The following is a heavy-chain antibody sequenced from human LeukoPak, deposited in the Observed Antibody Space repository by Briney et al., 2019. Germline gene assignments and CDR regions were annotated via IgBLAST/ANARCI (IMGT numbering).Heavy chain of an antibody. CDR2: IHAGGST. J-gene: IGHJ4*02. D-gene: IGHD4-17*01. V-gene: IGHV4-4*07. Sequence: SETLSLTCAVSGGSFSGHYWSWIRQPAGKGLEWIGRIHAGGSTNYNPSLKSRVTISADTSKNQFSLKLSSVTAADTAVYYCARDSYYYGDPNQHFDYWGQGTLVTVSS. CDR3: ARDSYYYGDPNQHFDY. CDR1: GGSFSGHY.